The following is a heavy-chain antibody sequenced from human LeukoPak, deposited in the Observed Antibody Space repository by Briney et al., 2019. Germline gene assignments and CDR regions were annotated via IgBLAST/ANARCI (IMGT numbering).Heavy chain of an antibody. V-gene: IGHV1-2*02. CDR1: GYTFTDYY. J-gene: IGHJ5*02. CDR2: INPNTGGT. Sequence: ASVKVSCKASGYTFTDYYIHWVRQRPGQGLEWMGWINPNTGGTNYARKVQGRVTMTRDTSISTVYMELSRLRSDDTAVYYCARDLEDCSGGDCYWFDPWGQGTLVTVSS. D-gene: IGHD2-21*01. CDR3: ARDLEDCSGGDCYWFDP.